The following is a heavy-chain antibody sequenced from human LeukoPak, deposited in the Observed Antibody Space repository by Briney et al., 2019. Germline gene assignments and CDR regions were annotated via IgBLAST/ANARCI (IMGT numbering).Heavy chain of an antibody. CDR1: GGSISSSSYY. J-gene: IGHJ4*02. CDR2: IYYSGST. Sequence: PSETLSLTCTVSGGSISSSSYYWGWIRQPPGKGLEWIGSIYYSGSTYYNPSLKSRVTISVDTSKNQFSLKLSSVTAADTAVYYCARDNVLRFFDYWGQGTLVTVSS. CDR3: ARDNVLRFFDY. V-gene: IGHV4-39*07. D-gene: IGHD3-3*01.